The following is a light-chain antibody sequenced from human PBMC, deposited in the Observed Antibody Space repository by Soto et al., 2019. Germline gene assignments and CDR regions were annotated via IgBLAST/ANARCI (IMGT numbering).Light chain of an antibody. Sequence: DIVMTQSPLSLPVTPGEPASISCRSSQSLLHSNGYNYFDWYLQKPGQSPQLLIYSGSNRASGVPDRFSGSGSGTDFTLKISRVEAEDVGVYYCVQALQTPFKFGPGTKVDI. CDR1: QSLLHSNGYNY. CDR3: VQALQTPFK. J-gene: IGKJ3*01. V-gene: IGKV2-28*01. CDR2: SGS.